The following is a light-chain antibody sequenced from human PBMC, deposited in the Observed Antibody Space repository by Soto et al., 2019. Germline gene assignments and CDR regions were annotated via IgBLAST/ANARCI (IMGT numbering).Light chain of an antibody. CDR3: HVWDGTRNQVV. CDR1: NIGTKS. V-gene: IGLV3-21*02. CDR2: DDS. J-gene: IGLJ2*01. Sequence: SYELTQPPSVSVAPGQTARIPCGGDNIGTKSVHWYQQKPGQAPVMVVYDDSDRPSGIPERFSGSNSGNTATLTISRVAAGDEADYYCHVWDGTRNQVVFCGGTKLTVL.